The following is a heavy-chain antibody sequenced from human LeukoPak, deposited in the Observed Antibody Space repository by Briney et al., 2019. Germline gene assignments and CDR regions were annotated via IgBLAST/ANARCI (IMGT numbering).Heavy chain of an antibody. D-gene: IGHD3-16*02. J-gene: IGHJ4*02. Sequence: SETLSLTCTVSGGSISSGGYYWSWIRQHPGKGLEWIGYIYYSGSTYYNPSLKSRVTISVDTSKNQFSLKLSSVTAADTAVYYCARGPGDDYVWGSYRYRRGGGDYFDYWGQGTLVTVSS. CDR3: ARGPGDDYVWGSYRYRRGGGDYFDY. V-gene: IGHV4-31*03. CDR1: GGSISSGGYY. CDR2: IYYSGST.